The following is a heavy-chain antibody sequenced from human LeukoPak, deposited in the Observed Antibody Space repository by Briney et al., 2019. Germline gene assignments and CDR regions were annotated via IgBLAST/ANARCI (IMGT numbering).Heavy chain of an antibody. J-gene: IGHJ4*02. CDR1: GFSLSTSEMC. CDR2: IDWDDDK. Sequence: SGPALVKPTQTLTLTCTFSGFSLSTSEMCLSWIRQPPGKALEWLARIDWDDDKHYSTSLKTRLTISKDTSKNQVVLTMTNMDPVDTATYFCARIQDPKNYYDSSGHEGFDYWGQGTLVTVSS. D-gene: IGHD3-22*01. CDR3: ARIQDPKNYYDSSGHEGFDY. V-gene: IGHV2-70*11.